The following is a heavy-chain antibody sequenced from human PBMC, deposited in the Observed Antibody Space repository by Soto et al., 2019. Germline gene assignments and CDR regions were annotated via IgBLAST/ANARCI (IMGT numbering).Heavy chain of an antibody. Sequence: PSETLSLRCTGAGGSMRRSRWHGGGIRQPPGKGLEWIASIKYSGTTFYNPSLKSRVTLSVDTSKNQFALKLSSVTAAETAVYYCARHGITGSYYDAFDIWGQGTMVT. CDR3: ARHGITGSYYDAFDI. CDR1: GGSMRRSRWH. V-gene: IGHV4-39*01. D-gene: IGHD1-26*01. CDR2: IKYSGTT. J-gene: IGHJ3*02.